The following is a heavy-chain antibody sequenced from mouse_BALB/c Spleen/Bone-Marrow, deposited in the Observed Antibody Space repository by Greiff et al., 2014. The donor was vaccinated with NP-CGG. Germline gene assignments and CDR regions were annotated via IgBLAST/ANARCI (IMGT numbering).Heavy chain of an antibody. CDR3: ARENLYDYDIMDY. CDR2: ISFYYDNT. CDR1: GYTFTDYA. J-gene: IGHJ4*01. V-gene: IGHV1-67*01. Sequence: VQVVESGPELVRPGESVKISCKGSGYTFTDYAIHWVKQNHAKSLEWIGVISFYYDNTNYNQKFKGKATMTIDKSSSTAYMELARLTSEDSAIYYRARENLYDYDIMDYWGQGTSVTVSS. D-gene: IGHD1-1*01.